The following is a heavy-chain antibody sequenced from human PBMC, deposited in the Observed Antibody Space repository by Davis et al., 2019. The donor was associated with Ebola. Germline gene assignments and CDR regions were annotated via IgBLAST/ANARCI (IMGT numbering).Heavy chain of an antibody. Sequence: GESLKISCAASGFTFSTNGMHWVRQAPGEGQWLVAVIWYDGNNKYYADSVKVRFTISRDNSKNTLYLQMNSLRDEDTAVYYCATLLGAYCGGDCYHWGQGTLVTVSS. CDR1: GFTFSTNG. D-gene: IGHD2-21*02. J-gene: IGHJ5*02. V-gene: IGHV3-33*01. CDR2: IWYDGNNK. CDR3: ATLLGAYCGGDCYH.